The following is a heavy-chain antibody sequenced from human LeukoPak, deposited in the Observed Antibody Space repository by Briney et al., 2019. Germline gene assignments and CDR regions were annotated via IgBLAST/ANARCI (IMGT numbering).Heavy chain of an antibody. Sequence: GGSLRLSCAASGFTFDDYGMSWVRQAPGKGLVWVSRINRDGSSSTYADSVKGRFTISRDNAKNTLYLQMNSLRAEDTAVYYCARVGAVAYSFDYWGQGTLVTVSS. CDR3: ARVGAVAYSFDY. CDR1: GFTFDDYG. J-gene: IGHJ4*02. D-gene: IGHD6-19*01. CDR2: INRDGSSS. V-gene: IGHV3-74*01.